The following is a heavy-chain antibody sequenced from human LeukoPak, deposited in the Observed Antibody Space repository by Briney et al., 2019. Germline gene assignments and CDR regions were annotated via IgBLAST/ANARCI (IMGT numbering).Heavy chain of an antibody. CDR1: GFTFSSFK. Sequence: GESLRLSCAASGFTFSSFKMNWVRQTPGKGLEWVSSITSKSDYIYYADSVKGRFTISRDDAENALYLQMNSLRVEDTAVYYCTSPDYDDDSGGYWGQGTLVTVSS. J-gene: IGHJ4*02. CDR3: TSPDYDDDSGGY. V-gene: IGHV3-21*01. CDR2: ITSKSDYI. D-gene: IGHD4-17*01.